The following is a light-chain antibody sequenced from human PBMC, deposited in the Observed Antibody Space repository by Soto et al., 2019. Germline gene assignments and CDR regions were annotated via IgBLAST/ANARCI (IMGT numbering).Light chain of an antibody. J-gene: IGKJ1*01. CDR3: QQYNNWPKT. Sequence: EIVMTQSPATLSVSPGERDTLSCRASQSVSSNLAWYQQKPGQAPRLLIYGASTRATGIPARFSGSGSGTEFTLTIRSLQSEDFAVYYCQQYNNWPKTFGQGTKVHI. V-gene: IGKV3-15*01. CDR2: GAS. CDR1: QSVSSN.